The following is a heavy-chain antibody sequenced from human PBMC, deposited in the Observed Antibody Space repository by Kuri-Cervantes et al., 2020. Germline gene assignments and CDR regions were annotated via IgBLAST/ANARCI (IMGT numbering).Heavy chain of an antibody. V-gene: IGHV1-18*01. CDR3: ATFSSSWKNADDY. D-gene: IGHD6-13*01. Sequence: ASVKVSCKASGYTFTSYGISWVRQAPGQGLEWMGWISAYNGNTNYAQKLQGRVTMTTDTSTDTAYMELSSLRSEDTAVYYCATFSSSWKNADDYWGQGTLVTVSS. CDR2: ISAYNGNT. CDR1: GYTFTSYG. J-gene: IGHJ4*02.